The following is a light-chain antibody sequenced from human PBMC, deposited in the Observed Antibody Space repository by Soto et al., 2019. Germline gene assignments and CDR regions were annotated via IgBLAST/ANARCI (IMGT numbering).Light chain of an antibody. J-gene: IGKJ5*01. CDR3: QQYDSWPIT. CDR2: GAS. V-gene: IGKV3-15*01. Sequence: EIVLTQSPAALSVSPGERATLSCRASQSVSSNLAWYQQQPGQAPRLLIYGASTRATGIPARISGTGSGTEFTLTISSLQSEDFAVYFCQQYDSWPITFGQGTRLEIK. CDR1: QSVSSN.